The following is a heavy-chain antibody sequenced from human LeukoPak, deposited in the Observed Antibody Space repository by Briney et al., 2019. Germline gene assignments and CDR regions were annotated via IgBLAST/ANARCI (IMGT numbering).Heavy chain of an antibody. Sequence: ASVKVSCKASGYTFTGYYMHWVRQAPGQGLEWMGWNNPNSGGTNYAQKFQGRVTMTRDTSISTAYMELSRLRSDDTAVYYCARWLNYYDSSGYRYYFDYWGQGTLVTVSS. CDR2: NNPNSGGT. CDR1: GYTFTGYY. D-gene: IGHD3-22*01. V-gene: IGHV1-2*02. J-gene: IGHJ4*02. CDR3: ARWLNYYDSSGYRYYFDY.